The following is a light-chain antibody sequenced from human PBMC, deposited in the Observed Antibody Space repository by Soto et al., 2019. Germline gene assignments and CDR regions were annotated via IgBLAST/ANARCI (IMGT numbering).Light chain of an antibody. CDR1: SSNIGSKS. CDR2: RNN. Sequence: QPVLTQPPSVSGTPGQRVNMSCSGSSSNIGSKSVSWYQHLPQTAPKLLIYRNNQRPSGVPGRFSGSKSGTSASLAISGLQSDDETQYYCAAWDDSLNVLVFGGGTKVTVL. J-gene: IGLJ2*01. CDR3: AAWDDSLNVLV. V-gene: IGLV1-44*01.